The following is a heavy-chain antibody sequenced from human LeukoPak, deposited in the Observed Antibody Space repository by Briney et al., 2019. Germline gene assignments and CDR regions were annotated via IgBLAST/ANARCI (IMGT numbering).Heavy chain of an antibody. CDR2: IYHSGST. CDR1: GYSISSGYY. J-gene: IGHJ4*02. D-gene: IGHD1-26*01. V-gene: IGHV4-38-2*01. Sequence: SETLSLTCAVSGYSISSGYYWGWIRQPPGKGLEWIGSIYHSGSTYYNPSLKSRVTISVDTSKNQFSLKLSSVTAADTAVYYCARAAAKGGRIGYWGQGTLVTVSS. CDR3: ARAAAKGGRIGY.